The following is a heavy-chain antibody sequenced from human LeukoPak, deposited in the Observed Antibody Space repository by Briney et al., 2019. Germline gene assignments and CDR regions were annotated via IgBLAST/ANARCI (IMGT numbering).Heavy chain of an antibody. CDR2: MNPNSGNT. CDR3: ARVSSSWYSWFDP. CDR1: VYTFTSYD. D-gene: IGHD6-13*01. J-gene: IGHJ5*02. Sequence: GASVKVSCKASVYTFTSYDINWVRQATGQGLEWMGWMNPNSGNTGYAQKFQSRVTMTRNTSISTAYMELSSLRSEDTAVYYCARVSSSWYSWFDPWGQGTLVTVSS. V-gene: IGHV1-8*01.